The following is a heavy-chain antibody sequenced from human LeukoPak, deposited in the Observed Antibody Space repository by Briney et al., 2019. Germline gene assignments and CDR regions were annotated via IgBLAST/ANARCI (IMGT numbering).Heavy chain of an antibody. CDR1: GFTFSSFW. J-gene: IGHJ4*02. V-gene: IGHV3-74*01. CDR3: TKDLHEIAADY. Sequence: GGSLRLSCEASGFTFSSFWMHWVRQAPGKGLVWVARIKGDGITTNYADPAKGRFTVSRDNAKNTVYLQMNSLRAEDTAVYYCTKDLHEIAADYWGQGTLVTVAS. CDR2: IKGDGITT. D-gene: IGHD2-21*01.